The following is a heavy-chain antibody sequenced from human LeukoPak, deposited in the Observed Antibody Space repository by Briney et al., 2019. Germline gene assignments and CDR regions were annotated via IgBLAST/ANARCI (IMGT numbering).Heavy chain of an antibody. V-gene: IGHV3-11*01. Sequence: GGSLRLSCAASGFTFSDYYMSWIRQAPGKGLEWVSYISSSGSTIYYADSVKGRFTISRDNAKNSLYLQMNSLRAEDTAVYYCARTHTNTFGSYGDLDYRGQGTLVTVSS. J-gene: IGHJ4*02. CDR1: GFTFSDYY. D-gene: IGHD5-18*01. CDR2: ISSSGSTI. CDR3: ARTHTNTFGSYGDLDY.